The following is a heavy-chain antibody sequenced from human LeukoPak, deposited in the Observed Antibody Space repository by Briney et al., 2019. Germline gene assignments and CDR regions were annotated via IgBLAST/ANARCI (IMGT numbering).Heavy chain of an antibody. CDR1: GYSISSGYY. J-gene: IGHJ4*02. Sequence: SETLSLTCTVSGYSISSGYYWGWIRQPPGKGLEWVGSIYHSGSTYYNPSLKSRVTISVDTSKNQFSLKLSSVTAAATAVYYCAKSSYSIFDYWGQGTLVTVSS. V-gene: IGHV4-38-2*02. CDR3: AKSSYSIFDY. CDR2: IYHSGST. D-gene: IGHD5-18*01.